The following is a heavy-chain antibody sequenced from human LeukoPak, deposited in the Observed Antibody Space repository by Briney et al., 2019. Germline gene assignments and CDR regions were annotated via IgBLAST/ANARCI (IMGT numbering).Heavy chain of an antibody. Sequence: GGSLRLSCTASGFTFSGSAMHWVRQAPGKWLEWVAFIWSDGSNKYYADSVKGRFTISRDNSKNTLYLQMNSLRAEDTAVYYCARGRGSSYGDPFDYWGQGTLVTVSS. CDR3: ARGRGSSYGDPFDY. V-gene: IGHV3-30*04. CDR2: IWSDGSNK. CDR1: GFTFSGSA. D-gene: IGHD5-18*01. J-gene: IGHJ4*02.